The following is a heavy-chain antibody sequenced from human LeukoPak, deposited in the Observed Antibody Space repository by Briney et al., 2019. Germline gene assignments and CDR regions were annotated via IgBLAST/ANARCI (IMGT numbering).Heavy chain of an antibody. V-gene: IGHV3-30*01. CDR1: GFTFSSYA. CDR3: ARGSLIGSGYFDY. D-gene: IGHD3-16*02. J-gene: IGHJ4*02. CDR2: ISYDGSNK. Sequence: PGRSLRLSCAASGFTFSSYAMHWVRQAPGKGLERVAVISYDGSNKYYADSVKGRFTISRDNSKNTLYLQMNSLRAEDTAVYYCARGSLIGSGYFDYWGQGTLVTVSS.